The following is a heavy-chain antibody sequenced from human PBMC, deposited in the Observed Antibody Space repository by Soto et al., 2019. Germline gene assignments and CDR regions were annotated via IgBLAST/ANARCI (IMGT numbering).Heavy chain of an antibody. V-gene: IGHV5-10-1*01. Sequence: PGESLKISCKGLGYTFTDYWINWVRQMPGKGLEWMGRIDPIGSYTTYSPSFQGRVSLSIDKSIGTAYLQLNGLSASDTAVYYWARRLCSSSCCPRNHYSMDPWGKGTTVSLSS. J-gene: IGHJ6*04. CDR3: ARRLCSSSCCPRNHYSMDP. CDR1: GYTFTDYW. D-gene: IGHD3-10*01. CDR2: IDPIGSYT.